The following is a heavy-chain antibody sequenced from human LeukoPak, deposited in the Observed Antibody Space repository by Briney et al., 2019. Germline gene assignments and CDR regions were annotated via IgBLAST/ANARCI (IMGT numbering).Heavy chain of an antibody. CDR3: ASRVFGEGGYYYYYMDV. CDR2: INPNSGGT. Sequence: ASVKVSCKASGYTFTGYYMHWVRQAPGQGLEWMGWINPNSGGTNYAQKFQGRVTITADESTSTAYMELSSLRSEDTAVYYCASRVFGEGGYYYYYMDVWGKGTTVTVSS. D-gene: IGHD3-16*01. CDR1: GYTFTGYY. J-gene: IGHJ6*03. V-gene: IGHV1-2*02.